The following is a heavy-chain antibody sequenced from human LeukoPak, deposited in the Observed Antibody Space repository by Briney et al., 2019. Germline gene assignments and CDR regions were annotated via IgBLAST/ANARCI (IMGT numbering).Heavy chain of an antibody. D-gene: IGHD4-17*01. CDR1: GGSISSSSYY. CDR2: IYYSGST. CDR3: ASAMTTVTTQWFDP. Sequence: SETLSLTCTVSGGSISSSSYYWGWIRQPPGKGLEWIGSIYYSGSTYYNPSLKSRVTISVDTSKNQFSLKLSSVTAADTAVYYCASAMTTVTTQWFDPWGRGTLVTVSS. J-gene: IGHJ5*02. V-gene: IGHV4-39*01.